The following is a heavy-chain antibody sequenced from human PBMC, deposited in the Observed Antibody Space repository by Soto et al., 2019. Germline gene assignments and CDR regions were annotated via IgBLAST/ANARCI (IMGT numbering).Heavy chain of an antibody. CDR2: ISSTASHI. CDR1: GFTFSNYE. CDR3: ARENYDISGYFLDY. J-gene: IGHJ4*02. D-gene: IGHD3-22*01. Sequence: PGGSLRLSCAASGFTFSNYEMSWVRQAPGKGPEWISYISSTASHIYYADSVKGRVTISRDNAKNSLYLQMNSLRVEDTAVYYCARENYDISGYFLDYWGQGSLVTVSS. V-gene: IGHV3-48*03.